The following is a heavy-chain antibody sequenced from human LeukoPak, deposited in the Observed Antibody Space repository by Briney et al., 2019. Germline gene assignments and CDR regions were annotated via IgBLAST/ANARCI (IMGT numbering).Heavy chain of an antibody. J-gene: IGHJ4*02. D-gene: IGHD2-21*01. Sequence: GESLKISCKGSGYSFTSYWIGWVRQMPGKCLEWMGIIYPGDSDTRYSPSFQGQVTISADKSISTAYLQWSSLKASDTAMYYCARLGNEVMATIETNPGIDYWGQGTLVTVSS. V-gene: IGHV5-51*01. CDR2: IYPGDSDT. CDR3: ARLGNEVMATIETNPGIDY. CDR1: GYSFTSYW.